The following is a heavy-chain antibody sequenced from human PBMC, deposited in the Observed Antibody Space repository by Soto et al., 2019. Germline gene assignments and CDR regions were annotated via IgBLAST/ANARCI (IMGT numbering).Heavy chain of an antibody. Sequence: QVQLVQSGAEVKKPGDSVKVACKASGYTFTSYGISWVRQAPGQGLEWMGWISAYNGNTNYAQKLQGRVTMTTDTSTSTAYMELRSLRSDDTAVYYCARSEPDTAIGGDYYGMDVWGQGTTVTVSS. CDR1: GYTFTSYG. J-gene: IGHJ6*02. CDR2: ISAYNGNT. V-gene: IGHV1-18*01. D-gene: IGHD5-18*01. CDR3: ARSEPDTAIGGDYYGMDV.